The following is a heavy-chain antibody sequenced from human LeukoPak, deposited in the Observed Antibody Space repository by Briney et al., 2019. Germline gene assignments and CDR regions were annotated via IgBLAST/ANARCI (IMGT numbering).Heavy chain of an antibody. Sequence: SQTLSLTCTVSGGSISSGDYYWSWIRQPPGKGLEWIGYIYYSGSTYYNPSLKSRVTISVDTSKNQFSLKLSSVTAADTAVYYCAANVPEPGAFDIWGQGTMVTVSS. V-gene: IGHV4-30-4*01. CDR1: GGSISSGDYY. CDR2: IYYSGST. J-gene: IGHJ3*02. CDR3: AANVPEPGAFDI. D-gene: IGHD2-2*01.